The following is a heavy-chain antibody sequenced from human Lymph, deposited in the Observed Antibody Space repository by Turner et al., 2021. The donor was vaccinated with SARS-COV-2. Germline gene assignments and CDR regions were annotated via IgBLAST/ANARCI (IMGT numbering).Heavy chain of an antibody. Sequence: VQLVQSGAEVKKPGASVKVSCNASGYIFTGYYMHRVRHAPGQGLEWMGWMNPNSGGTNYAQKFQGRGTMTRDTSISTAYMELSRLRSDDTAVYYCARSRDLQAMVRGVEPFDYWGQGTLVTVSS. V-gene: IGHV1-2*02. CDR2: MNPNSGGT. D-gene: IGHD3-10*01. CDR3: ARSRDLQAMVRGVEPFDY. CDR1: GYIFTGYY. J-gene: IGHJ4*02.